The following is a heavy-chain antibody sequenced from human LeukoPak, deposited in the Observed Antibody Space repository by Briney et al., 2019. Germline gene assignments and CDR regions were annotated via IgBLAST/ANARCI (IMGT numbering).Heavy chain of an antibody. CDR3: ARGGIAVAGTPGPPYYYGMDV. CDR1: GFTFSIYA. Sequence: GGSLRLSCAASGFTFSIYAMHWVRQAPGKGLEWVAVIWYDGSNKHFADSVKGRFTISRDNSKNTLYLQMNSLRAEDTAVYYCARGGIAVAGTPGPPYYYGMDVWGQGTTVNDSS. J-gene: IGHJ6*02. V-gene: IGHV3-33*01. CDR2: IWYDGSNK. D-gene: IGHD6-19*01.